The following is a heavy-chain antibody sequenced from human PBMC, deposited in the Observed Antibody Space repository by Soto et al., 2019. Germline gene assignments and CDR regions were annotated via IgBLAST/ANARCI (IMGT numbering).Heavy chain of an antibody. V-gene: IGHV3-66*01. Sequence: DVEVVESGGGLVQPGGSLRLSCAASGFSVTIYYMTWLRQAPGKGLEWVSAIYSDGSTYYADSVKGRFTLSRDKSKNTLYLQMSSLGPEDTAMYYCARIYSGSFSVRGQGTTVTVSS. D-gene: IGHD1-26*01. J-gene: IGHJ6*02. CDR3: ARIYSGSFSV. CDR2: IYSDGST. CDR1: GFSVTIYY.